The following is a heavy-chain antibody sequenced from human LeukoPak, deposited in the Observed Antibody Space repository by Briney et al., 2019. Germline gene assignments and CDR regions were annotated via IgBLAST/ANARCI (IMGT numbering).Heavy chain of an antibody. CDR3: ARVGYSYSQFNYYYYGMDV. CDR2: IYYSGST. D-gene: IGHD5-18*01. J-gene: IGHJ6*02. CDR1: GGSVSSGSYY. Sequence: SETLSLTCTVSGGSVSSGSYYWSWIRQPPGKGLEWIGYIYYSGSTNYNPSLKSRVTISVDTSKNQFSLKLSSVTAADTAVYYCARVGYSYSQFNYYYYGMDVWGQGTTVTVSS. V-gene: IGHV4-61*01.